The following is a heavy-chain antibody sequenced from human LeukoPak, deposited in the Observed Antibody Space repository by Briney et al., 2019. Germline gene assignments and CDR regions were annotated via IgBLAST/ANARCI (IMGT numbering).Heavy chain of an antibody. CDR2: ISSSGSTI. CDR3: ARLVGPKAFDI. D-gene: IGHD6-6*01. V-gene: IGHV3-11*04. CDR1: GFTFSDYY. J-gene: IGHJ3*02. Sequence: GGSLRLSCAASGFTFSDYYMSWIRQAPGKGLEWVSYISSSGSTIYYADSVKGRFTISRDNAKNSLFLQMSSLRVEDTAVYYCARLVGPKAFDIWGQGTMVTVSS.